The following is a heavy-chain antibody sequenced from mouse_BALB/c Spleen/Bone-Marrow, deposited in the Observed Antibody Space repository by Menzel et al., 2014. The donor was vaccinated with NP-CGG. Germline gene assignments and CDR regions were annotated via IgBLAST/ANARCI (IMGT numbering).Heavy chain of an antibody. V-gene: IGHV5-9-3*01. D-gene: IGHD1-3*01. Sequence: EVKLVESGGGLVSPGGSLKLSCAASGFTFSNYAMSWVRQTPEKRLEWVATVSSGGSFTYYPDSVKGRFTISRDSAENTLYLQMSSLRSEDTAMYYCARHGDNYVFDYWGQGTTLTVSS. CDR1: GFTFSNYA. CDR2: VSSGGSFT. CDR3: ARHGDNYVFDY. J-gene: IGHJ2*01.